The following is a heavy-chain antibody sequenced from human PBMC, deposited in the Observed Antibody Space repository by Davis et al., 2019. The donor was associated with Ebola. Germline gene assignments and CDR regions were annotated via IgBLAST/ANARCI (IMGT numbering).Heavy chain of an antibody. CDR1: GFTVSSNY. V-gene: IGHV3-53*04. CDR2: IYSGGST. CDR3: AKGARNYDILTGYKINDAFDI. D-gene: IGHD3-9*01. Sequence: GESLKISCAASGFTVSSNYMSWVRQAPGKGLEWVSVIYSGGSTYYADSVKGRFTISRHNSKNTLYLQMNSLRAEDTAVYYCAKGARNYDILTGYKINDAFDIWGQGTMVTVSS. J-gene: IGHJ3*02.